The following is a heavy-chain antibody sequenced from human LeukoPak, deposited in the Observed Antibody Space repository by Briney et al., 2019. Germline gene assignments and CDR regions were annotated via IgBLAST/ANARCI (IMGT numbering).Heavy chain of an antibody. CDR2: ITSNGDST. Sequence: RGSLRLSCTPSGFTFSSYAMQWVRPAPGKELEYVSAITSNGDSTHYARSVKGRFTISRDNSKDTVYLQMGSLRSEDMAVYYCARGPYHMLFMPTWFDTWGQGTVVTVSS. J-gene: IGHJ5*02. D-gene: IGHD2/OR15-2a*01. V-gene: IGHV3-64*01. CDR3: ARGPYHMLFMPTWFDT. CDR1: GFTFSSYA.